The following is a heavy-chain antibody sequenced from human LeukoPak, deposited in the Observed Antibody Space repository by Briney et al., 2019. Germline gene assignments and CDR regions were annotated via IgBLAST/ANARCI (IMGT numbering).Heavy chain of an antibody. V-gene: IGHV3-7*01. CDR2: IKLDGSEK. CDR1: GFTFSTYW. Sequence: GGSLRLSCAASGFTFSTYWMSWVRQAPGKGLEWVANIKLDGSEKYYVDSVKGRFTISRDNAKNSLYLQMNSLRAEDTAVYYCARGVGADHFDYWGQGTLVTVSS. D-gene: IGHD1-26*01. J-gene: IGHJ4*02. CDR3: ARGVGADHFDY.